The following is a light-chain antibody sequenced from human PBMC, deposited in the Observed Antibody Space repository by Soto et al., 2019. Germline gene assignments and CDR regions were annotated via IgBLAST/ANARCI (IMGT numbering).Light chain of an antibody. CDR1: QSVSSSY. Sequence: EIVLTQSPGTLAVSPGERATLSCRASQSVSSSYLAWYQQKPGQAPRLLIYGASSGATGIPDRFSGSGSGTDFTLTINRLEPEDFAVYYCQQCSTFPRTFGQGTKVDI. CDR3: QQCSTFPRT. J-gene: IGKJ1*01. CDR2: GAS. V-gene: IGKV3-20*01.